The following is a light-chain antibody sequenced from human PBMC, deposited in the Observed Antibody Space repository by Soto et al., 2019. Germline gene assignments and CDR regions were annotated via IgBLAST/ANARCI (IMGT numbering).Light chain of an antibody. CDR3: CSNAVGSTYV. Sequence: QSALSQPASVSGSPGQSVTISCSGTGNDVGNYNLVSWYQQHPGKVPKLLIYEVSRRPSGVSDRFSASKSGNTASLTISGLQAEDEADYYCCSNAVGSTYVFGTGTKLTVL. V-gene: IGLV2-23*02. CDR1: GNDVGNYNL. CDR2: EVS. J-gene: IGLJ1*01.